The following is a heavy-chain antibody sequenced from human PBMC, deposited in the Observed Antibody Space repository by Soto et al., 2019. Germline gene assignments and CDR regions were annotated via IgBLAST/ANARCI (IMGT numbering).Heavy chain of an antibody. CDR2: ISHNGAST. D-gene: IGHD6-19*01. Sequence: EVQLWEFGGGLVQPGGTLRLSCAASGFTFSNYAMNWVRQAPGKGLEWVSVISHNGASTYSADSVTGRFTTSRDNSKNALYLQMHSLRAEDTAVYYCAKGKYSSGWYGRADVFDIWGQGTVVTVSS. CDR3: AKGKYSSGWYGRADVFDI. CDR1: GFTFSNYA. J-gene: IGHJ3*02. V-gene: IGHV3-23*01.